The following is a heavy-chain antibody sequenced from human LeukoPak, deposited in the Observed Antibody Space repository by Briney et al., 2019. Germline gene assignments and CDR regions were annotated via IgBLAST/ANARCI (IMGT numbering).Heavy chain of an antibody. CDR3: ARDTAMETPHYYYYMDV. D-gene: IGHD5-18*01. Sequence: GASVKVSCKASGYTFTGYYMHWLRQAPGQRLEWMGWINPNSGGTNYAQKFQGRVTMTRDTSISTAYMELSRLRSDDTAVYYCARDTAMETPHYYYYMDVWGKGTTVTVSS. CDR1: GYTFTGYY. V-gene: IGHV1-2*02. J-gene: IGHJ6*03. CDR2: INPNSGGT.